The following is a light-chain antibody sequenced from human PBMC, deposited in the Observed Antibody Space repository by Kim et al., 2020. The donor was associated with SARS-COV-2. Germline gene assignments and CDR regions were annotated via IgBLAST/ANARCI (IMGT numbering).Light chain of an antibody. Sequence: PPSVSGAPEQTVTIAGTDFIGADYPVHWYRQLPGKAPELLIYANNNRPAGVPDRLSGSKSRTSASLAITGLQADDEADYYCQSGYVFGSGTKVTVL. V-gene: IGLV1-40*01. CDR3: QSGYV. CDR2: ANN. CDR1: FIGADYP. J-gene: IGLJ1*01.